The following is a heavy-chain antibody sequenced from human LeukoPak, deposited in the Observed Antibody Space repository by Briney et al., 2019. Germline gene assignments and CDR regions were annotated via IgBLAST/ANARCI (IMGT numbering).Heavy chain of an antibody. J-gene: IGHJ6*02. CDR2: ISCSSSYI. CDR3: ARDERYAYHGMDV. D-gene: IGHD2-8*01. CDR1: GFTFSSYS. V-gene: IGHV3-21*04. Sequence: PGGSVRLSCAASGFTFSSYSMNWVRQAPGKGLEWVSSISCSSSYIYYADSVKGRFTISRDNAKNSLYLQMNSLRAEDTAVYYCARDERYAYHGMDVWGQGTTVTVSS.